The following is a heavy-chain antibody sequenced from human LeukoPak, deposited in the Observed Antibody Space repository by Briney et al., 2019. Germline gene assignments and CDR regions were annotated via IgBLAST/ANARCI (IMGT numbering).Heavy chain of an antibody. V-gene: IGHV4-59*08. D-gene: IGHD2-2*01. J-gene: IGHJ3*02. Sequence: SETLSLTCTVSGGSISSYFWSWIRQPPGKGLEWIGYIYSTGSTSYNPSLRGRVTISVDTSKNQFSLKLRSVTAADTAVYYCARREAQPMWGQGTMVTVSS. CDR2: IYSTGST. CDR1: GGSISSYF. CDR3: ARREAQPM.